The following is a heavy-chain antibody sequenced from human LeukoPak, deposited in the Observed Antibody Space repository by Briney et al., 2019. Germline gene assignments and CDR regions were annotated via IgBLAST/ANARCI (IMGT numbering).Heavy chain of an antibody. CDR3: ARYKPYYDFWSGYYFDYYYYMDV. CDR2: MNPNSGNT. D-gene: IGHD3-3*01. Sequence: ASVKVSCKASGYTFTSYDINWVRQAPGQGLEWMGWMNPNSGNTGYAQRFQGRVTMTRNTSISTAYMELSSLRSEDTAVYYCARYKPYYDFWSGYYFDYYYYMDVWGKGTTVTVSS. V-gene: IGHV1-8*01. J-gene: IGHJ6*03. CDR1: GYTFTSYD.